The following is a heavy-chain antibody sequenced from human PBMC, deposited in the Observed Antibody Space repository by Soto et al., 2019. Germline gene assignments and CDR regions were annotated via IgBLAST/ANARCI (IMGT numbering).Heavy chain of an antibody. J-gene: IGHJ4*02. CDR2: ISYDGSNK. CDR1: GFTFSSYA. Sequence: GGSLRLSCAASGFTFSSYAMHWVRQAPGKGLEWVAVISYDGSNKYYADSVKGRFTISRDNSKNTLYLQMNSLRAEDTAVYYCASTYDSRGYYSPVFDYWGQGTLVTVSS. CDR3: ASTYDSRGYYSPVFDY. V-gene: IGHV3-30-3*01. D-gene: IGHD3-22*01.